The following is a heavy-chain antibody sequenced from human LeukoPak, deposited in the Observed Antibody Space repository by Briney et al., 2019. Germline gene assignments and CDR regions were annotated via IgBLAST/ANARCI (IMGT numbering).Heavy chain of an antibody. CDR3: ASRGWSLPLLYYGMDV. Sequence: GGSLRLSCAASGFTFSSYAMHWVRQAPGKGLEWVAVISYDGSNKYYADSVKGQFTISRDNSKNTLYLQMNSLRAEDTAVYYCASRGWSLPLLYYGMDVWGQGTTVTVSS. CDR1: GFTFSSYA. D-gene: IGHD6-19*01. J-gene: IGHJ6*02. V-gene: IGHV3-30*04. CDR2: ISYDGSNK.